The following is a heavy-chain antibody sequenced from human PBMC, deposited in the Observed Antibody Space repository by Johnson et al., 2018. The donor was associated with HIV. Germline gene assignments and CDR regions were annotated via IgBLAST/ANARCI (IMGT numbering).Heavy chain of an antibody. Sequence: EVQLVESGGGVVQPGRSLRLSCAASGFTFSSYAMHWVRQAPGKGLEYVSAISSNGDSTYYASSVKGRFTISRDNSKNTLYLQMGSLRVEDMAVYYCARAPQAEILLDAFDFWGQGTMVTVSS. CDR3: ARAPQAEILLDAFDF. CDR1: GFTFSSYA. D-gene: IGHD5-24*01. V-gene: IGHV3-64*01. J-gene: IGHJ3*01. CDR2: ISSNGDST.